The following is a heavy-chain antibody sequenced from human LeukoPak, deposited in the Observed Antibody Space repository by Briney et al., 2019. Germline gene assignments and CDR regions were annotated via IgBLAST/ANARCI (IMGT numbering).Heavy chain of an antibody. CDR1: GFTLSPYW. J-gene: IGHJ4*02. D-gene: IGHD3-9*01. CDR2: INPDGSRR. Sequence: GGSLRLSCAASGFTLSPYWIHWVRQAPGRGLVWVSRINPDGSRRGYADSVKGRFTISRDNAKNTVYLQMDSLRAEDTAMYYCTRDFDHGGGLRGQGALVTVSS. V-gene: IGHV3-74*01. CDR3: TRDFDHGGGL.